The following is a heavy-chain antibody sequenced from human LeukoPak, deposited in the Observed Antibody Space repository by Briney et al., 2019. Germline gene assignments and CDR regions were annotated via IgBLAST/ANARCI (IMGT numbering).Heavy chain of an antibody. CDR1: GYTFTSYG. Sequence: ASVKVSCKASGYTFTSYGISWVRQAPGQELEWMGWISAYNGNTNYAQKLQGRVTMTTDTSTSTAYMELRSLRSDDTAVYYCARVIWGGYDSGIDYWGQGTLVTVSS. J-gene: IGHJ4*02. D-gene: IGHD5-12*01. CDR3: ARVIWGGYDSGIDY. CDR2: ISAYNGNT. V-gene: IGHV1-18*01.